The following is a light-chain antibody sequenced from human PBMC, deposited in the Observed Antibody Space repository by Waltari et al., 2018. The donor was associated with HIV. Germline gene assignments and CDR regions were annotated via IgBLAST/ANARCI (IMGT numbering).Light chain of an antibody. CDR3: QQYGRSPLT. V-gene: IGKV3-20*01. CDR1: QSVGVPY. CDR2: GAS. Sequence: EIVLTQSHGTLSLSPGARATLSCRARQSVGVPYLAWDQQKPGQAPRLLISGASRRATGIPDRFSGSGSGTDFILTISRLEPEDLAVYYCQQYGRSPLTFGGGTKVEIK. J-gene: IGKJ4*01.